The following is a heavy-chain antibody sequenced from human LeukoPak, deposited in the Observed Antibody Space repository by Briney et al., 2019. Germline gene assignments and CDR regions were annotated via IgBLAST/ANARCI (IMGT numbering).Heavy chain of an antibody. Sequence: GGSLRLSCAASGFTFSGYWMSWVRQAPWKGPEWVANIKQDGSEKYYVDSVKGRFTISRDNAKNSLYLQMNSLRAEDTAVYYCARGIYYYDSSGYDAFDMWGQGTMVTVSS. CDR3: ARGIYYYDSSGYDAFDM. J-gene: IGHJ3*02. CDR1: GFTFSGYW. V-gene: IGHV3-7*01. CDR2: IKQDGSEK. D-gene: IGHD3-22*01.